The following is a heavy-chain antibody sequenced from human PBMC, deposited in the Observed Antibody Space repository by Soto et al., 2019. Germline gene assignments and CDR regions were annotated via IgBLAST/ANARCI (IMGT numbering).Heavy chain of an antibody. D-gene: IGHD3-3*01. V-gene: IGHV3-23*01. CDR3: AQNADFWRWGMDV. Sequence: PWESXRLSCSASGCTFDSYSRSWVRQAPGKGLEWVSIISSSGDGTYYVDSVKGRFTISRDNSRNTLNLQMNNLRAEDTAVYYCAQNADFWRWGMDVWGQGTTVTVSS. J-gene: IGHJ6*02. CDR2: ISSSGDGT. CDR1: GCTFDSYS.